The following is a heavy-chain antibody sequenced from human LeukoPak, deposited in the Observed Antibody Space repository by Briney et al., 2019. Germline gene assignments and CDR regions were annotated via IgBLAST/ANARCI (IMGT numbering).Heavy chain of an antibody. V-gene: IGHV3-9*01. CDR2: ISWNSGDI. CDR3: AKDRGGYSSPLLGY. Sequence: GGSLRLSCAASGFTFSSYGMHWVRQAPGKGLEWVSGISWNSGDIDYADSVRGRFTISRDNAKNSLYLQMNSLRAEDTAFYYCAKDRGGYSSPLLGYWGQGTLVTVSS. J-gene: IGHJ4*02. CDR1: GFTFSSYG. D-gene: IGHD6-19*01.